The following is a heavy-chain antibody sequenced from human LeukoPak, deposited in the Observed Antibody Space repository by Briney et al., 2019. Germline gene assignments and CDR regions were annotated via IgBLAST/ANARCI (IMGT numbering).Heavy chain of an antibody. CDR3: ARYSGNLLRHY. CDR1: GFTVSSNY. V-gene: IGHV3-53*01. J-gene: IGHJ4*02. CDR2: ITSGGNT. Sequence: PGGSLRLSCAASGFTVSSNYMSWVRQAPGKGLEWVSVITSGGNTFYADSVKGRFTISRDNSKNTLYLQMNSLRAEDTDVYYCARYSGNLLRHYWGQGTLVTVSS. D-gene: IGHD1-26*01.